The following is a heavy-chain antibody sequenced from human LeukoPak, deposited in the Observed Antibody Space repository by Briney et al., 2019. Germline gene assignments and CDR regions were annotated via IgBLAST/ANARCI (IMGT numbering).Heavy chain of an antibody. J-gene: IGHJ4*02. D-gene: IGHD5-12*01. CDR2: IQYGGST. CDR1: GASVSHDY. V-gene: IGHV4-59*02. CDR3: ARGGSQFDH. Sequence: SETLSLTCTVSGASVSHDYWSRIRQTPERGLEWIAYIQYGGSTFYNPSLRSRVTISLDPSKNQFSLKLASVTAADTAVYYCARGGSQFDHWGQGVLLTVSS.